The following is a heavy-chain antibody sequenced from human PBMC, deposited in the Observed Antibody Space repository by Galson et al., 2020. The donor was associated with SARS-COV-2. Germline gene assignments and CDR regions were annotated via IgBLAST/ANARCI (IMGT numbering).Heavy chain of an antibody. CDR3: GRYSSGGYLFDY. D-gene: IGHD5-18*01. Sequence: SETLSLTCTASGCSISSYYWSWIRQPPGKGLEWIGNIYYSGVTNYNPSLKSRLIMSVDTSRNQISLKLSSVTDADTAVYYCGRYSSGGYLFDYWGQGAMVTVSS. J-gene: IGHJ4*02. CDR2: IYYSGVT. V-gene: IGHV4-59*01. CDR1: GCSISSYY.